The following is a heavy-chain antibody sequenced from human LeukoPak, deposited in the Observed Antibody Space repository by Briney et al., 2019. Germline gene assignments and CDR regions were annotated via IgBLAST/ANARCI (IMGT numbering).Heavy chain of an antibody. CDR1: GFTSSSYA. J-gene: IGHJ4*02. Sequence: GGSLRLSCAASGFTSSSYAMHWVRQAPGKGLEWVAVISYDGSNKYYADSVKGRFTISRDNSKNTLYLQMNSLRAEDTAVYYCARDPDSYYFDYWGQGTLVTVSS. CDR2: ISYDGSNK. CDR3: ARDPDSYYFDY. D-gene: IGHD5-18*01. V-gene: IGHV3-30-3*01.